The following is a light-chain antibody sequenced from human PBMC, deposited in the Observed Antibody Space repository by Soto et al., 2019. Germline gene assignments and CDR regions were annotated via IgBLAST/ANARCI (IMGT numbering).Light chain of an antibody. CDR2: GAS. V-gene: IGKV3D-15*01. CDR1: QRVSSSN. J-gene: IGKJ2*01. Sequence: VLTTTLGTLTLSQGERAKVSCRARQRVSSSNLAWYQQKPGQAPRLLISGASSRATGIPARLSGSGSGTVFTLSICSLPSVHFVVYSCQLYNKWPYILGQGTKVDI. CDR3: QLYNKWPYI.